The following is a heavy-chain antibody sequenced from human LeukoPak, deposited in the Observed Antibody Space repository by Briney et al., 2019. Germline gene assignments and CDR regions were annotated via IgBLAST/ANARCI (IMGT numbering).Heavy chain of an antibody. CDR3: AGRGYSYGFLYYYYYYLDV. CDR1: GGSISSYY. J-gene: IGHJ6*03. V-gene: IGHV4-4*09. D-gene: IGHD5-18*01. Sequence: PSETLSLTCTVSGGSISSYYWSWIRQPPGKGLEWIGYIYSSGSTNYNPSLKSRVTISVDTSKNQFSLKLSSVTAAHPAVYYCAGRGYSYGFLYYYYYYLDVWGKGTTVTVSS. CDR2: IYSSGST.